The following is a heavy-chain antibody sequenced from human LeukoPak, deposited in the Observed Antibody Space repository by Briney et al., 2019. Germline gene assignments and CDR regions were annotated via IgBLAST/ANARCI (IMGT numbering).Heavy chain of an antibody. V-gene: IGHV4-34*01. CDR3: AREPLSITIFGVVIYYGMDV. CDR2: INHSGGT. J-gene: IGHJ6*02. D-gene: IGHD3-3*01. CDR1: GGSFSGYY. Sequence: SETLSLTCAVYGGSFSGYYWSWIRQPPGKGLEWIGEINHSGGTNYNPSLKSRVTISVDTSKNQFSLKLSSATAADTAVYYCAREPLSITIFGVVIYYGMDVWGQGTTVTVSS.